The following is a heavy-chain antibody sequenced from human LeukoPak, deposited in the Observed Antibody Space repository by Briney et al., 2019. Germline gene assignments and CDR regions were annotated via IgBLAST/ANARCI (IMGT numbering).Heavy chain of an antibody. CDR3: ARGRNDNGGTFFDS. V-gene: IGHV4-59*01. Sequence: SETLSLTCTVSGRSIRSYYWSWIRQAPGKRLEWIGFISYSGYTSYSPSLKSRVGISVDTSKSQFSLRLSSMTAADTAIYYCARGRNDNGGTFFDSWAQGSLVTVSS. CDR1: GRSIRSYY. J-gene: IGHJ4*02. D-gene: IGHD4-23*01. CDR2: ISYSGYT.